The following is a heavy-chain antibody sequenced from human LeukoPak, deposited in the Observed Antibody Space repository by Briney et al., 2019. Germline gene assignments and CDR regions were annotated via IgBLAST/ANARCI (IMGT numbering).Heavy chain of an antibody. D-gene: IGHD5-18*01. Sequence: GGSLRLSCAASGFIFSDYTMNWVRQAPGKGLEWVSKISSSSSIITYADSVRGRFTISRDNAKKSLYLQMNSLRAEDTAVYYCAREPDTAMDYWGQGTLVAVSS. V-gene: IGHV3-48*01. J-gene: IGHJ4*02. CDR3: AREPDTAMDY. CDR2: ISSSSSII. CDR1: GFIFSDYT.